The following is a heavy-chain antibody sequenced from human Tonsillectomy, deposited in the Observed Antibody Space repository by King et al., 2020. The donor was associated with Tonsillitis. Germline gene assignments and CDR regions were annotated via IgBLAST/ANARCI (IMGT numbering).Heavy chain of an antibody. J-gene: IGHJ4*02. Sequence: QLQESGPGLVKPSETLSLTCTVSGGSISSSSYYWGWIRQPPGKGLEWIGSIYYSGSTYYNPSLKSRVTISVDTSQNQFSLKLSSVTAADTAVYYCARHGFYDILTGYYLNGNFDYWGQGTLVTVSS. CDR1: GGSISSSSYY. CDR3: ARHGFYDILTGYYLNGNFDY. D-gene: IGHD3-9*01. CDR2: IYYSGST. V-gene: IGHV4-39*07.